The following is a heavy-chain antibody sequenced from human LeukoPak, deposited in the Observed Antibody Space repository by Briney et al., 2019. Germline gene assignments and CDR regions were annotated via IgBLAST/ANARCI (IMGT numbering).Heavy chain of an antibody. Sequence: PSETLSLTCTVSGGSISSSSYYWGWIRQPPGKGLEWIGSIYYSGSTYYNPSLKSRVTISVDTSKNQFSLKLSSVTAADTAVYYCARDGGPGYSSSWFLYDAFDIWGQGTMVTVSS. J-gene: IGHJ3*02. V-gene: IGHV4-39*07. CDR1: GGSISSSSYY. D-gene: IGHD6-13*01. CDR2: IYYSGST. CDR3: ARDGGPGYSSSWFLYDAFDI.